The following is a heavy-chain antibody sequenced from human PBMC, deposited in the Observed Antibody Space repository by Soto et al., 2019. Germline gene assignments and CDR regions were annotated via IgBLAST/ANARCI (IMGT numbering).Heavy chain of an antibody. CDR3: ARVLAPLAMVRGALGY. D-gene: IGHD3-10*01. Sequence: PSETLSLTCTVSGGSISSYYWSWIRQPPGKGLEWIGYIYHSGSTYYNPSLKSRVTISVDTSKNQFSLKLSSVTAADTAVYYCARVLAPLAMVRGALGYWGQGTLVTVSS. J-gene: IGHJ4*02. CDR1: GGSISSYY. V-gene: IGHV4-59*12. CDR2: IYHSGST.